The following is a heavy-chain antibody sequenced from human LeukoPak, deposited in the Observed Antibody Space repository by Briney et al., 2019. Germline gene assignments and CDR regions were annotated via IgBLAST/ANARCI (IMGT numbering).Heavy chain of an antibody. J-gene: IGHJ6*03. D-gene: IGHD2-2*01. CDR1: GGSISSGGYY. CDR3: GGVPAARGENYYYYMDV. CDR2: IYHSRST. Sequence: SQTLSLTCTVSGGSISSGGYYWSWIRQPPGKGLEWIGYIYHSRSTYYNPTLKSRVTISVDRSKNQFSLKLSSVTAADTAVYYCGGVPAARGENYYYYMDVWGKGTTVTVSS. V-gene: IGHV4-30-2*01.